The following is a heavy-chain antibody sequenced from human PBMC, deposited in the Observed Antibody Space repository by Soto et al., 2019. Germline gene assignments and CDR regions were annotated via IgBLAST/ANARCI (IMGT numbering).Heavy chain of an antibody. J-gene: IGHJ4*02. CDR1: GGSISSGGYY. Sequence: SETLSLTCTVSGGSISSGGYYWSWIRQHPGKGLEWIGYIYYSGSTYYNPSLKSRVTISVDTSKNQFSLKLSSVTAADTAVYYCATQNDYYDSSGYPPVDYWGQGTLVTVSS. CDR3: ATQNDYYDSSGYPPVDY. CDR2: IYYSGST. D-gene: IGHD3-22*01. V-gene: IGHV4-31*03.